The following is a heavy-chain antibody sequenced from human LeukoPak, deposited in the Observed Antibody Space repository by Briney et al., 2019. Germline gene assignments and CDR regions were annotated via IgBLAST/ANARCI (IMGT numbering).Heavy chain of an antibody. CDR1: GGTFSSYT. Sequence: ASVKVSCKASGGTFSSYTISWVRQAPGQGLKWVGWISTYNGNTNYAPNIQDRVTMTTDTSTSTAYMELRSLRSDDTAVYYCGRALLGGSDIYTPFSYWGQGTLVTVSS. CDR2: ISTYNGNT. V-gene: IGHV1-18*01. D-gene: IGHD3-10*01. J-gene: IGHJ4*02. CDR3: GRALLGGSDIYTPFSY.